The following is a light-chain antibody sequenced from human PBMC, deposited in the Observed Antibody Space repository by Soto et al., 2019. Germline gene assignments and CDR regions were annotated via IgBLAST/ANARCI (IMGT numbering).Light chain of an antibody. Sequence: QAVVTQSSSASASLESSVKLTCTLSSGHSGYIIAWHQQQPGKAPRYLMKLEGSGSYNKGSGVPDRFSGSSSGADRYLTISNLQFEDEADYYCETWDSNTRVFGGGTKLTVL. CDR3: ETWDSNTRV. CDR1: SGHSGYI. CDR2: LEGSGSY. J-gene: IGLJ3*02. V-gene: IGLV4-60*02.